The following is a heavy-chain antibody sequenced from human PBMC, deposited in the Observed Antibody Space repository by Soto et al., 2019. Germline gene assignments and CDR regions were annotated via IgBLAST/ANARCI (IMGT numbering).Heavy chain of an antibody. CDR3: ARITRSPNSGYFDY. CDR1: GDSMSSYY. CDR2: IYYTGST. Sequence: SETLSLTCSVSGDSMSSYYWSWFRQPPGKGLEWVGYIYYTGSTNYNPSLKSRVTVSVDTSKNQFSLILSSVTAADTAVYYCARITRSPNSGYFDYWGQGDLVTVCS. J-gene: IGHJ4*02. D-gene: IGHD7-27*01. V-gene: IGHV4-59*01.